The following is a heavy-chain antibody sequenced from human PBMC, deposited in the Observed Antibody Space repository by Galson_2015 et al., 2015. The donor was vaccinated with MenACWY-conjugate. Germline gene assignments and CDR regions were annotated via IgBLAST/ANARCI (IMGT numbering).Heavy chain of an antibody. D-gene: IGHD3-16*02. CDR2: ISGSGGST. CDR3: SKRSNPHFDTCGDIVRDVFDN. CDR1: GFSFSSNG. Sequence: SLRLSCAASGFSFSSNGMSWVRQAPGKGLEWVSVISGSGGSTYYADSVKGRFTISRDNSKNTLYLQMNSLRDEDTAIYYCSKRSNPHFDTCGDIVRDVFDNWGQGTLVTVSS. V-gene: IGHV3-23*01. J-gene: IGHJ4*02.